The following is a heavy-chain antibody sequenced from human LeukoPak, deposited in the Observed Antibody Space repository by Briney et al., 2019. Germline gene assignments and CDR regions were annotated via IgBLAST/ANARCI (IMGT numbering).Heavy chain of an antibody. Sequence: GGSLRLSCAASGFTFSSCAMSWVRQAPGKGLEWVSAIRGSGGSTYYADSVKGRFTISRDNSKNTLYLQMNSLRAEDTAVYYCAKDRRAYDSSGYDSWYFDLWGRGTLVTVSS. CDR3: AKDRRAYDSSGYDSWYFDL. CDR1: GFTFSSCA. V-gene: IGHV3-23*01. J-gene: IGHJ2*01. CDR2: IRGSGGST. D-gene: IGHD3-22*01.